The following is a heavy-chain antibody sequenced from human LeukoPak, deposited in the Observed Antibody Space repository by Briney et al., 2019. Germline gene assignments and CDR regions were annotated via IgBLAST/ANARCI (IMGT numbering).Heavy chain of an antibody. Sequence: SETLSLTCTVSSGSISSYYWSWIRQPPGKGLEWIGYIHYSGSTNYNLSLKSRVTISVDTSKNQFSLKLSSVTAADTAVYYCARTIAAAGPYFDYWGQGTLVTVSS. CDR3: ARTIAAAGPYFDY. J-gene: IGHJ4*02. CDR1: SGSISSYY. CDR2: IHYSGST. V-gene: IGHV4-59*01. D-gene: IGHD6-13*01.